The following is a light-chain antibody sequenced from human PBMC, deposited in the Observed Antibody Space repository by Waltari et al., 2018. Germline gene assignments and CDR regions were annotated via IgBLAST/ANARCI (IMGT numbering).Light chain of an antibody. V-gene: IGLV2-8*01. CDR3: SSYAGSNNYVL. CDR1: SSAVGGYNY. CDR2: EVN. Sequence: QSALTQPPSASGSPGQSVTISCTGTSSAVGGYNYVSWYQQHPGKAPKLMIYEVNSRPSGVPDRFSGSKSGNTASLTVSGLQAEDEADYYCSSYAGSNNYVLFGGGTKLTVL. J-gene: IGLJ2*01.